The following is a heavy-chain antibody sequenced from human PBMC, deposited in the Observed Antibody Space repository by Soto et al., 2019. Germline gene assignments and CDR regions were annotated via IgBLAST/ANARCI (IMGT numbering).Heavy chain of an antibody. CDR2: MNPNSGNT. CDR1: GYTFTSYD. J-gene: IGHJ6*02. Sequence: ASVKVSCKASGYTFTSYDINWVRQATGQGLEWMGWMNPNSGNTGYAQKFQGRVTMTRNTSISTAYMELTSLRSEDTAVSYCARASYYDFWSGYYWQSDYYYYYGMDVWGQGTTVTVSS. CDR3: ARASYYDFWSGYYWQSDYYYYYGMDV. D-gene: IGHD3-3*01. V-gene: IGHV1-8*01.